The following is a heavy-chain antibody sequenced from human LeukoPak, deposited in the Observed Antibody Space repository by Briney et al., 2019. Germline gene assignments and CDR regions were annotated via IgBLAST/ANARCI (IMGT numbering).Heavy chain of an antibody. Sequence: PGGSQRLSCAASGFTFSSYGMHWVRQAAGKGLEWVAVISYDGSNKYCANSVKGRFTISGDNSKSTLYLQMNSLRAEDTAVYYCANSHSSGWHRWGQGTLVTVSS. CDR3: ANSHSSGWHR. J-gene: IGHJ4*02. D-gene: IGHD6-19*01. CDR2: ISYDGSNK. CDR1: GFTFSSYG. V-gene: IGHV3-30*18.